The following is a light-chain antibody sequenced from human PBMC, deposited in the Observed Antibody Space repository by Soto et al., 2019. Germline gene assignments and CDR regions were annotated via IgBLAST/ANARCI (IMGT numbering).Light chain of an antibody. V-gene: IGKV1-33*01. CDR3: QLYRNVVLT. CDR1: EDVSDY. CDR2: DAS. J-gene: IGKJ4*01. Sequence: DIKMTQSPSSLSASVGDRVTLTCQASEDVSDYVNWYQQKPGRAPKLLIYDASKLETGVSSRFSGSGSGTHFTFTIRDLQPEDFATYYWQLYRNVVLTFGGGTRVDI.